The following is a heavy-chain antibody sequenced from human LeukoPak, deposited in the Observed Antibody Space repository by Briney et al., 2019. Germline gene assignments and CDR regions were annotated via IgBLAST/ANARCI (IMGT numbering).Heavy chain of an antibody. CDR1: GFTFSSYS. CDR3: ARDDSVGVFDY. CDR2: ISSSSSYI. V-gene: IGHV3-21*01. Sequence: RGSLRLSCAASGFTFSSYSMNWVRQAPGKGLEWVSSISSSSSYIYYADSVKGRFTISRDNAKNSLYLQVNSLRAEDTAVYYCARDDSVGVFDYWGQGTLVTVSS. J-gene: IGHJ4*02. D-gene: IGHD2-21*01.